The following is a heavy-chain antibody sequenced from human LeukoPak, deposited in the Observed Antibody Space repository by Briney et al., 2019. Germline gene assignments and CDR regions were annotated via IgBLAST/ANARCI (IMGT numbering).Heavy chain of an antibody. CDR3: ARATEVDTAMVEIDC. CDR1: GYTFTSYY. CDR2: INPSGGST. Sequence: ASVKVSCKASGYTFTSYYMHWVRQAPGQGLEWMGIINPSGGSTSYAQKFQGRVTMTRDTSTSTVYMELSSLRSEDTAVYYCARATEVDTAMVEIDCWGQGTLVTVSS. J-gene: IGHJ4*02. V-gene: IGHV1-46*01. D-gene: IGHD5-18*01.